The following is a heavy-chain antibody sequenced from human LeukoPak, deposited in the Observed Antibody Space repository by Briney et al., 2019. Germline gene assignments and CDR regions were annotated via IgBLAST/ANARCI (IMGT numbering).Heavy chain of an antibody. J-gene: IGHJ4*02. CDR2: ISSSSSYI. Sequence: GGFLRLSCAASGFTFSSYSMNWVRQAPGKGLEWVSSISSSSSYIYYADSVKGRFTISRDNAKNSLYLQMNSLRAEDTAVYYCARDPYYYDSSGYPRSRLFDYWGQGTLVTVSS. D-gene: IGHD3-22*01. CDR3: ARDPYYYDSSGYPRSRLFDY. V-gene: IGHV3-21*01. CDR1: GFTFSSYS.